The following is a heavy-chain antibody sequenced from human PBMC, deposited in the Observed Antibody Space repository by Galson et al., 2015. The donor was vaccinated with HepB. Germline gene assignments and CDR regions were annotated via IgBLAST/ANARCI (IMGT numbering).Heavy chain of an antibody. D-gene: IGHD4-17*01. CDR2: IDPSDSYT. CDR3: ARPSTTVTTLNYGMDV. Sequence: QSGAEMKKPGESLRISCKGSEYSFTSYWISWVRQMPGKGLEWMGRIDPSDSYTNYSPSFQGHVTISADKSISTAYLQWSSLKASDTAMYYCARPSTTVTTLNYGMDVWGQGTTVTVSS. J-gene: IGHJ6*02. V-gene: IGHV5-10-1*01. CDR1: EYSFTSYW.